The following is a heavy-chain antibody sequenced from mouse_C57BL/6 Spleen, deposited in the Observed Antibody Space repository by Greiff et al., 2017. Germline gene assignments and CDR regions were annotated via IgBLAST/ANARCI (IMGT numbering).Heavy chain of an antibody. V-gene: IGHV1-76*01. CDR3: ARGDYYGSSPWAMDY. D-gene: IGHD1-1*01. Sequence: VMLVESGAELVRPGASVKLSCKASGYTFTDYYINWVKQRPGQGLEWIARIYPGSGNTYYNEKFKGKATLTAEKSSSTAYMQLSSLTSEDSAVYFCARGDYYGSSPWAMDYWGQGTSVTVSS. J-gene: IGHJ4*01. CDR1: GYTFTDYY. CDR2: IYPGSGNT.